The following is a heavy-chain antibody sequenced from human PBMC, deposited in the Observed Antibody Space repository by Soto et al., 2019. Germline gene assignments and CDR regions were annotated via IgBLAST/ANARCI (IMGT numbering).Heavy chain of an antibody. D-gene: IGHD3-3*01. Sequence: GGSLRLSCAASGFTFSGSAMHWVRQASGKGLEWVGRIRSKANSYATAYAASVKGRFTISRDDSKNTAYLQMNSLKTEDTAVYYCTSVGPNDFWSGYDAFDIWGQGTMVTVSS. CDR3: TSVGPNDFWSGYDAFDI. J-gene: IGHJ3*02. CDR1: GFTFSGSA. V-gene: IGHV3-73*01. CDR2: IRSKANSYAT.